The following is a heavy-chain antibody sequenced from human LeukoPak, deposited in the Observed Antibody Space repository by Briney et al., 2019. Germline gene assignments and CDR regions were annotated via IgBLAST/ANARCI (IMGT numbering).Heavy chain of an antibody. Sequence: GASVKVSCKASGYTFTSYAMNWVRQAPGQGLEWMGWINTNTGNPTYAQGFTGRFVFSLDTSVSTAYLQISSLKAEDTAVYYCARVEKKLVKYFDWFPDVHDAFDIWGQGTMVTVSS. D-gene: IGHD3-9*01. CDR2: INTNTGNP. CDR3: ARVEKKLVKYFDWFPDVHDAFDI. V-gene: IGHV7-4-1*02. CDR1: GYTFTSYA. J-gene: IGHJ3*02.